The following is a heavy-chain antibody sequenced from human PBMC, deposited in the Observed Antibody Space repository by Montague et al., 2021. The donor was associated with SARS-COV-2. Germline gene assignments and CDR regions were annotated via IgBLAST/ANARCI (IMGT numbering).Heavy chain of an antibody. V-gene: IGHV4-34*01. CDR3: WMGGGNGVFDL. J-gene: IGHJ3*01. Sequence: SETLSLTCAVSGGSFSDYYWNWIRQPPGKGLEWIGLEWIGEIQHSRIINYNPSLKSRVTISVDASRNQLSLKLSSATAADTAVYYCWMGGGNGVFDLWGQGTMVTVSS. D-gene: IGHD2-8*01. CDR2: IQHSRII. CDR1: GGSFSDYY.